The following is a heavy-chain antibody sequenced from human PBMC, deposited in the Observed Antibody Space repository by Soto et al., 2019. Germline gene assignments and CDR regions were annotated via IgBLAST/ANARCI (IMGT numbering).Heavy chain of an antibody. Sequence: GESLKISCKGSGYSFTSYWIGWVRQMPGKGLEWMGIIYPGDSDTRYSPSFQGQVTISADKSISTAYLQWSSLKASDTAMYYCARGKLAVAGIRSAFDIWGQGTMVTVSS. J-gene: IGHJ3*02. CDR2: IYPGDSDT. CDR1: GYSFTSYW. D-gene: IGHD6-19*01. CDR3: ARGKLAVAGIRSAFDI. V-gene: IGHV5-51*01.